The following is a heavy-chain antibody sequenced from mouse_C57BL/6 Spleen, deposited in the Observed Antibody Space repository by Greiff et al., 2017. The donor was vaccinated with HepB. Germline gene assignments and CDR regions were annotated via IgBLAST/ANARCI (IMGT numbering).Heavy chain of an antibody. Sequence: EVHLVESGGGLVKPGGSLKLSCAASGFTFSSYAMSWVRQTPEKRLEWVATISDGGSYTYYPDNVKGRFTISRDNAKNNLYLQMSHLKSEDTAMYYCARGGDYYGSSSVGYAMDYWGQGTSVTVSS. J-gene: IGHJ4*01. CDR3: ARGGDYYGSSSVGYAMDY. CDR1: GFTFSSYA. D-gene: IGHD1-1*01. V-gene: IGHV5-4*01. CDR2: ISDGGSYT.